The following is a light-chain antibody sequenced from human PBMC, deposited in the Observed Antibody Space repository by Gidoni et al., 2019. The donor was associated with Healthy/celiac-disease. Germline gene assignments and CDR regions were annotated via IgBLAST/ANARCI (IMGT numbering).Light chain of an antibody. CDR2: WAS. J-gene: IGKJ1*01. CDR3: QQYYSTPPT. CDR1: QSVLYSSNNKHY. V-gene: IGKV4-1*01. Sequence: DIVMNQSPDSLAVSLGERATINCKSSQSVLYSSNNKHYLAWYHQKPGQPPKLLIYWASTRESGVPDRFSGSGSGTDFTLTISSLQAEDVAVYYCQQYYSTPPTFGQGTKVEIK.